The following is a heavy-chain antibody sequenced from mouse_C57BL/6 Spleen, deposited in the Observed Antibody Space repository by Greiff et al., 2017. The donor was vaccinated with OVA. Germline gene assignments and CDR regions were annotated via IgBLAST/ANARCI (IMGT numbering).Heavy chain of an antibody. V-gene: IGHV1-81*01. Sequence: VKVVESGAELARPGASVKLSCKASGYTFTSYGISWVKQRTGQGLEWIGEIYPRSGNTYYNEKFKGKATLTADKSSSTAYMELRSLTSEDSAVYFCAKGTTVVATKYFDVWGTGTTVTVSS. D-gene: IGHD1-1*01. CDR3: AKGTTVVATKYFDV. CDR2: IYPRSGNT. J-gene: IGHJ1*03. CDR1: GYTFTSYG.